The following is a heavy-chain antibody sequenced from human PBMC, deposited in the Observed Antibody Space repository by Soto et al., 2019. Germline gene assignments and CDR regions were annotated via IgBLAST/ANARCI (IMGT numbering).Heavy chain of an antibody. D-gene: IGHD3-3*01. Sequence: PGGSLRLSCAASGFTFSSYAMSWVRQAPGKGLEWVSAISGSGGSTYYADSVKGRFTISRDNSKNTLYLQMNSLRAEDTAVYYCPKGSYDFWSGFVPRFYYYGMDVWGQGATVTVSS. J-gene: IGHJ6*02. CDR3: PKGSYDFWSGFVPRFYYYGMDV. V-gene: IGHV3-23*01. CDR2: ISGSGGST. CDR1: GFTFSSYA.